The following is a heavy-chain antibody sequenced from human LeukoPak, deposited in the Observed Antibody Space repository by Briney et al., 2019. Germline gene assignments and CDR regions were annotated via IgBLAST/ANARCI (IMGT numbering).Heavy chain of an antibody. CDR3: ARQYCSGGSCYIHEYYFDY. D-gene: IGHD2-15*01. CDR1: GFPFSTYS. CDR2: ISSSSNII. Sequence: GGSLRLSCAASGFPFSTYSMNWVRQTPGKGLEWVSYISSSSNIIYYADSVKGRFTISRDNAKNSLYLQMSSLRAEDTAVYYCARQYCSGGSCYIHEYYFDYWGQGTLVTVSS. J-gene: IGHJ4*02. V-gene: IGHV3-48*01.